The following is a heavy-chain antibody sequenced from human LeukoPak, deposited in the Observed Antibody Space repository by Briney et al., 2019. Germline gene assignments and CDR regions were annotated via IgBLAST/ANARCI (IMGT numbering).Heavy chain of an antibody. CDR2: IDYDGSIT. CDR1: GFTFSSYW. V-gene: IGHV3-74*01. Sequence: PGGSLRLSCAASGFTFSSYWIHWVRPVPGKGLVWVSRIDYDGSITNYADSVKGRFTISRDNARNTLYLQMNSLRVDDTAVYYCVKDLGGNYDYWGQGTLVTVSS. J-gene: IGHJ4*02. CDR3: VKDLGGNYDY. D-gene: IGHD1-7*01.